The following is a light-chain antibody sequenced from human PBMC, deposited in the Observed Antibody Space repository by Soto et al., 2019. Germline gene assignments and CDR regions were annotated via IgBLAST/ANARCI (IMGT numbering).Light chain of an antibody. CDR2: WAS. V-gene: IGKV4-1*01. Sequence: DIVMTQSPDSLAVSLGERATINCKSSQSVLYSSNNKNYLAWYQQKPGQPPKLLIYWASTRESGVPDRFSGXGXGTDFTLTXSSXXXXXXXXXXXXQYYSTPETFGQGTKVEIK. J-gene: IGKJ1*01. CDR1: QSVLYSSNNKNY. CDR3: XQYYSTPET.